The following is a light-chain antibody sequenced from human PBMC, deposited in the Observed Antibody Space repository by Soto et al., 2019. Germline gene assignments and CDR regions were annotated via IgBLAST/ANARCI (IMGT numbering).Light chain of an antibody. J-gene: IGKJ1*01. CDR2: TAS. CDR3: LHDYSYPRT. CDR1: QAIRND. Sequence: AIQMTQSPSSLSASVGDRVIITCRASQAIRNDLGWYQQKPGKAPKLLIYTASTLQSGVPSRFSGSGSGADFTLTIRSLQPEDSATYYCLHDYSYPRTFGQGTKVESK. V-gene: IGKV1-6*01.